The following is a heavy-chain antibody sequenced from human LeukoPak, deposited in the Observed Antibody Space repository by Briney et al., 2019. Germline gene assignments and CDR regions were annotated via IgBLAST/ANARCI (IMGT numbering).Heavy chain of an antibody. V-gene: IGHV1-69*13. CDR1: GYTFSSYG. J-gene: IGHJ6*03. Sequence: SVKVSCKASGYTFSSYGISWVGQAPGQGLEWMGGIIPIFGTANYAQKFQGRVTITADESTSTAYMELSSLRSEDTAVYYCARGGFGRFGEWELFGTKRRGYYYYMDVWGKGTTVTISS. CDR2: IIPIFGTA. CDR3: ARGGFGRFGEWELFGTKRRGYYYYMDV. D-gene: IGHD3-10*01.